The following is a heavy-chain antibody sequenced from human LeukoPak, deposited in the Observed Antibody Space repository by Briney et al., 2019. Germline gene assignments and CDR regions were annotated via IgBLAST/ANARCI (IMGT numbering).Heavy chain of an antibody. Sequence: PGGSLRLSCAASGFAVSGDFMSWVRQAPGKGLEWVSVLYSGVDAYYIDSVKGRFTISSDSSKNTLYLQMNSLRAEDTALYYCARGLSTRGCLDYWGLGTLLTVSP. V-gene: IGHV3-53*01. D-gene: IGHD5/OR15-5a*01. J-gene: IGHJ4*02. CDR3: ARGLSTRGCLDY. CDR1: GFAVSGDF. CDR2: LYSGVDA.